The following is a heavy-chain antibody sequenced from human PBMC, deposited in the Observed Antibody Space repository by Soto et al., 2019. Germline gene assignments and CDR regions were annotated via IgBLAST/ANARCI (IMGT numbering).Heavy chain of an antibody. J-gene: IGHJ4*02. D-gene: IGHD5-18*01. Sequence: SETLSLTCTVAGGSISSYYGSWIRQPPGKGLEWIGYIYYSGSTNYNPSLKSRVTISVDTSKNQFSLKLSSVTAADTAVYYCARDNGYSYGYTLDHWGQGTLVTVSS. V-gene: IGHV4-59*01. CDR1: GGSISSYY. CDR2: IYYSGST. CDR3: ARDNGYSYGYTLDH.